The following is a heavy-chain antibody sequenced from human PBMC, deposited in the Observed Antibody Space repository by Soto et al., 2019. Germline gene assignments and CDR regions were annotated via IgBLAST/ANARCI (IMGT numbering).Heavy chain of an antibody. D-gene: IGHD3-22*01. Sequence: ASVKVSCKASGYTFTSYGISWVRQAPGQGLEWMGWISAYNGNTNYAQKLQGRVTMTTDTSTSTAYMELRSLRSDDAAVYYCARAHYYDSSGYYYHFDYWGQGTLVTVPQ. CDR1: GYTFTSYG. CDR3: ARAHYYDSSGYYYHFDY. V-gene: IGHV1-18*01. J-gene: IGHJ4*02. CDR2: ISAYNGNT.